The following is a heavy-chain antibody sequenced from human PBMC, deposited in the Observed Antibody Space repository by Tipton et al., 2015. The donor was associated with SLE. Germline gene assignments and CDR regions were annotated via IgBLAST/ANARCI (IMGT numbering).Heavy chain of an antibody. Sequence: TLSLTCTVSGGSISSYYWSWIRQPPGKGLEWIGYIYYSGSTNYNPSLKSRVTISVDTSKNQFSLKLSSVTAADTAVYYCARGGLGPYGDYVFYYFSGMNVWGQGTTVAVSS. J-gene: IGHJ6*02. CDR3: ARGGLGPYGDYVFYYFSGMNV. CDR2: IYYSGST. V-gene: IGHV4-59*01. D-gene: IGHD4-17*01. CDR1: GGSISSYY.